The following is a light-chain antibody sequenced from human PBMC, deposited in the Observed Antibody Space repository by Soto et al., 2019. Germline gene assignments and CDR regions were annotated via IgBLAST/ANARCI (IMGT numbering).Light chain of an antibody. J-gene: IGLJ2*01. Sequence: QTVVTQSSSASASLGSSVKLTCTLSSGHSSYIIAWHQQQPGKAPRYLMKLEGSGSYNKGSGVPDRFSGSSSGADRYLTISNLPSEDEADYYCETWDSNTRVFGGGTKLTVL. CDR1: SGHSSYI. CDR2: LEGSGSY. V-gene: IGLV4-60*03. CDR3: ETWDSNTRV.